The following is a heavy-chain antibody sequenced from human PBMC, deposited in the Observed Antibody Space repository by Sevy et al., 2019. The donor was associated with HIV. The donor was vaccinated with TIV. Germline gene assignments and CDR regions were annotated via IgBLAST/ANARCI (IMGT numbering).Heavy chain of an antibody. J-gene: IGHJ1*01. Sequence: SGPTLVNPTETLTLTCTFSGFSLTSTGVGVGWIRQPPGKAPEWLALIYWNDDQRYSPSLKKRLTITKDTSKNQVVLTMTNMDPVDTATYYCAHRGGVHFYDSTGYYTRAEYFQHWGQGTLVTVSS. CDR1: GFSLTSTGVG. CDR2: IYWNDDQ. V-gene: IGHV2-5*01. CDR3: AHRGGVHFYDSTGYYTRAEYFQH. D-gene: IGHD3-22*01.